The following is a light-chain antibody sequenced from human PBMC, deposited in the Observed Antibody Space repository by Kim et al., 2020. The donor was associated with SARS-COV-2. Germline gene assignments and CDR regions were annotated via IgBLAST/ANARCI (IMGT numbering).Light chain of an antibody. J-gene: IGLJ1*01. CDR2: QDS. CDR1: KLGDKY. Sequence: VSPGQTASITCSGDKLGDKYACWYQQKPGQSPVLVIYQDSKRPSGIPERFSGSNSGNTATLTISGTQAMDEADYYCQAWDSSTKGFGTGTKVTVL. CDR3: QAWDSSTKG. V-gene: IGLV3-1*01.